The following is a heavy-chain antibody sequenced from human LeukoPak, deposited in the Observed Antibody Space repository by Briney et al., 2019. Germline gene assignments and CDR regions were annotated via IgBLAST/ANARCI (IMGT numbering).Heavy chain of an antibody. D-gene: IGHD2-2*01. V-gene: IGHV3-21*01. J-gene: IGHJ4*02. Sequence: GGSLRLSCAASAFTFSSYSMNWVRQAPGKGLEWVSSISISSSHIFYADSVKGRFTVSRDNAKDSLYLQMDSLRAEDTAVYYCATRYCTPTNCYAFDYWGLGTLVTVPS. CDR2: ISISSSHI. CDR1: AFTFSSYS. CDR3: ATRYCTPTNCYAFDY.